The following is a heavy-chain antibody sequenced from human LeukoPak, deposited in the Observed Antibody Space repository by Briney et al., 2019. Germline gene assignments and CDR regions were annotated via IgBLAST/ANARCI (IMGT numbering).Heavy chain of an antibody. D-gene: IGHD3-16*01. Sequence: SETLSLTCTVSGYSISSGSFWGWIRQPPGKGLEWIGTISHSGTTYYNPSLKSRVTISVDTSKNQFSLRLNSVTAADTAVYYCGRGGGEAYLFDYWGQGTLVTVSS. CDR3: GRGGGEAYLFDY. CDR1: GYSISSGSF. J-gene: IGHJ4*02. CDR2: ISHSGTT. V-gene: IGHV4-38-2*02.